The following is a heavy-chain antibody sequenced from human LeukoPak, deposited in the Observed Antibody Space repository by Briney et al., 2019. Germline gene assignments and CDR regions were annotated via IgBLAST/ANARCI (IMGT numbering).Heavy chain of an antibody. CDR2: IYHSGGT. Sequence: SETLSLTCAVSGASINSTKWWTWVRQPPGKGLEWIGEIYHSGGTNYNPSLRSRVTISADKSRNQFSLKLNSVTAADTAVYYCARGSTWSDYWGQGTLVTVSS. J-gene: IGHJ4*02. D-gene: IGHD6-13*01. V-gene: IGHV4-4*02. CDR3: ARGSTWSDY. CDR1: GASINSTKW.